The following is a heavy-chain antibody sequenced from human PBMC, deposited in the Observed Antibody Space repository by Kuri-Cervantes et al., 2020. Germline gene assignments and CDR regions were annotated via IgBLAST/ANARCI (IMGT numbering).Heavy chain of an antibody. CDR2: IYHSGST. Sequence: SETLSLTCAVSGGSISSGGYSWSWIRQPPGKGLEWIGYIYHSGSTYYNPSLKSRVTISVDTSKNQFSLKLSSVTAADTAVYYCARHPLYYYDSSGYQYYFDYWGQGTLVTVSS. CDR1: GGSISSGGYS. V-gene: IGHV4-30-2*03. D-gene: IGHD3-22*01. CDR3: ARHPLYYYDSSGYQYYFDY. J-gene: IGHJ4*02.